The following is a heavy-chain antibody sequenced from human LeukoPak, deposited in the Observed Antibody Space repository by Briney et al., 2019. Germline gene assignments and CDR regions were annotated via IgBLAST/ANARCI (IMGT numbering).Heavy chain of an antibody. Sequence: SETLSLTCTVSGGSISSYYWSWIRQPPGKGLEWIGYIYYSGSTNYNPSLKSRVTISVDTSKNQFSLKLSSVTAADTAVYYCARDYNYYDSSGFYGMDVWGKGTTVTVSS. J-gene: IGHJ6*04. CDR2: IYYSGST. CDR3: ARDYNYYDSSGFYGMDV. CDR1: GGSISSYY. V-gene: IGHV4-59*01. D-gene: IGHD3-22*01.